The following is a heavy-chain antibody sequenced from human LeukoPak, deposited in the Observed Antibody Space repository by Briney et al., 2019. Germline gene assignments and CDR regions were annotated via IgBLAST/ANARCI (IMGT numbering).Heavy chain of an antibody. CDR3: ARGSGYLLDRDY. Sequence: PSETLSLTCTVSGGSISSYYWSWIRQPPGKGLEWIGYIYYSGSTNYNPSLKSRVTISVDTSKNQFSLKLSSVTAADTAVYYCARGSGYLLDRDYWGQGTLVTVSS. D-gene: IGHD3-22*01. V-gene: IGHV4-59*08. CDR2: IYYSGST. CDR1: GGSISSYY. J-gene: IGHJ4*02.